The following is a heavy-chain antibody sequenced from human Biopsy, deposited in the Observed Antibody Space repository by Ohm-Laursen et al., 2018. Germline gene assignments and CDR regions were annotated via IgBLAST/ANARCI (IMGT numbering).Heavy chain of an antibody. CDR3: ARDRDRRGWFDP. CDR2: IYTSGIT. V-gene: IGHV4-4*07. D-gene: IGHD1-14*01. CDR1: GGYLSSYS. Sequence: SVTLSLTCTVSGGYLSSYSWSWIRQPAGKGLEWIGQIYTSGITNYNPSLKSRVTMSVDTSKNKFSLRVSSVTAADTAVYYCARDRDRRGWFDPWGQGTLVTVSS. J-gene: IGHJ5*02.